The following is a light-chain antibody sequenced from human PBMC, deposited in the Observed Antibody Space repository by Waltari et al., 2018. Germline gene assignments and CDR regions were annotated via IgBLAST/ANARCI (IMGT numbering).Light chain of an antibody. Sequence: DIQMTQSPSSLSASVGDRVTITCRASQGISTSLAWYQQKPGQAPKLLLYGASRLETGIPARISGSGSGTDYTLTLSSLQPDDFATYYCQQYYSTPYTFGQGTKLEIK. CDR3: QQYYSTPYT. CDR2: GAS. CDR1: QGISTS. J-gene: IGKJ2*01. V-gene: IGKV1-NL1*01.